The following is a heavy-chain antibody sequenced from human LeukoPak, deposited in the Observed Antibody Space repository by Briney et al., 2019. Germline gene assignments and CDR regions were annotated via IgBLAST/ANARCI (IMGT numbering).Heavy chain of an antibody. CDR2: ISSSRYI. V-gene: IGHV3-21*01. D-gene: IGHD3-10*01. CDR1: GFTFSSYS. J-gene: IGHJ4*02. CDR3: ARVDYYGSGSVDFDY. Sequence: GGSLRLSCAASGFTFSSYSMNWVRQAPGKGLEWVSSISSSRYIYYADSVKGRFTISRDNAKNSLYLQMNSLRAEDTAVYYCARVDYYGSGSVDFDYWGQGTLVTVSS.